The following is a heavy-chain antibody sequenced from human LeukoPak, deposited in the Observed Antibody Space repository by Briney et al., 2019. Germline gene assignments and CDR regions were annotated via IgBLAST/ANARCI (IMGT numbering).Heavy chain of an antibody. Sequence: PSETLSLTCAVYGGSFSGYYWSWIRQPPGKGLEWIGEINHSGSTNYSPSLKSRVTISVDTSKNQFSLKLSSVTAADTAVYYCARGNWEYYDYVWGSYRLLFDYWGQGTLVTVSS. V-gene: IGHV4-34*01. CDR1: GGSFSGYY. J-gene: IGHJ4*02. CDR2: INHSGST. D-gene: IGHD3-16*02. CDR3: ARGNWEYYDYVWGSYRLLFDY.